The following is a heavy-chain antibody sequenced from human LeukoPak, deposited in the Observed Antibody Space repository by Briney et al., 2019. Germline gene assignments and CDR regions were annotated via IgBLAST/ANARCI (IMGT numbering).Heavy chain of an antibody. CDR3: ARDLFGYDSSGYGGDY. D-gene: IGHD3-22*01. Sequence: ASVKVSCKASGYTFTSYGISWVRQAPGQGLEWMGWISAYNGNTNYAQKLQGRVTMTTDTSTSTAYMELRSLRSDDTAVYYCARDLFGYDSSGYGGDYWGQGTPVTVSS. J-gene: IGHJ4*02. CDR2: ISAYNGNT. CDR1: GYTFTSYG. V-gene: IGHV1-18*01.